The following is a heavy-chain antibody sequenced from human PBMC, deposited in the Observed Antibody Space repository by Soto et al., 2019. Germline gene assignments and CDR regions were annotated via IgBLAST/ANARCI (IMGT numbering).Heavy chain of an antibody. CDR2: TYYRSKWYY. D-gene: IGHD1-26*01. J-gene: IGHJ4*01. CDR3: ARGEQYSGRIFDY. Sequence: SQTLSLTFAITVDSVSSNSVGWSWVRQSPSRGLEWLGRTYYRSKWYYEYAVSVRGRITINPDTSKNQYSLQLNSVTPEDTAVYFCARGEQYSGRIFDYWGQGTLVTVSS. CDR1: VDSVSSNSVG. V-gene: IGHV6-1*01.